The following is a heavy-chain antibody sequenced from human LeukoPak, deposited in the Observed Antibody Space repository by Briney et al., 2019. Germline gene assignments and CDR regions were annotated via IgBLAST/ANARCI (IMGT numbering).Heavy chain of an antibody. CDR2: ISGSGGDT. V-gene: IGHV3-23*01. Sequence: GGSLRLSCAASGFTFSNFPMTWVRRAPGKGLESFSSISGSGGDTYYTDSVKGRFTISRDNSKNTLYLQMNSLRAEDTAVYYCANGREQWLVHYFDYWGQGTLVTVSS. CDR3: ANGREQWLVHYFDY. D-gene: IGHD6-19*01. CDR1: GFTFSNFP. J-gene: IGHJ4*02.